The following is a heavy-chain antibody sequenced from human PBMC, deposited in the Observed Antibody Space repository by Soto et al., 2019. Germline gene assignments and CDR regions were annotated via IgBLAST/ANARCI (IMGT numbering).Heavy chain of an antibody. Sequence: EVQLLESGGGLVQPGGSLRLSCAASGFTFSSYAMSWVRQAPGTGLEWVSAISGSGGSTYYADSVKGRFTISRDNSKNTLYLQMNSLSDEDTAVYYCAKVPPLRYYFDYWGQGTLVTVSS. D-gene: IGHD4-17*01. J-gene: IGHJ4*02. CDR2: ISGSGGST. V-gene: IGHV3-23*01. CDR3: AKVPPLRYYFDY. CDR1: GFTFSSYA.